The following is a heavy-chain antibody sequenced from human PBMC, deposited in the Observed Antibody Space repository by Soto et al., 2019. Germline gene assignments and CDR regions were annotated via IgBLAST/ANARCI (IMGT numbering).Heavy chain of an antibody. CDR3: AHSSRGYAYYFDP. Sequence: QITLKESGPTLVKPTQTLTLTCSFSGFSLSTRGVGVGWIRQPPGKALEWLALIFWDDDKWYSPSLRSRLTXTXDXXNSQVVLTMTNIDPVDTATYYCAHSSRGYAYYFDPWGQGTLVTVSS. D-gene: IGHD5-12*01. J-gene: IGHJ4*02. V-gene: IGHV2-5*02. CDR2: IFWDDDK. CDR1: GFSLSTRGVG.